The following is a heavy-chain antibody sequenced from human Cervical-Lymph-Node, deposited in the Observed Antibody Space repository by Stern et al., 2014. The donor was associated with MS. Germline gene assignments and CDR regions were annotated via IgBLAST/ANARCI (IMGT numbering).Heavy chain of an antibody. CDR1: GFTFSSYG. V-gene: IGHV3-30*03. Sequence: VQLEESGGAVVQPGRSLRLSCAASGFTFSSYGMHWVRQAPGKGLEWVTVISYDGNHNFYAASLKGRFAISRANSKNTLHLQMNSVTPDDTAIYYCARDYEDTSMLFDHWGQGTLVTVSS. CDR2: ISYDGNHN. D-gene: IGHD2-8*01. J-gene: IGHJ4*02. CDR3: ARDYEDTSMLFDH.